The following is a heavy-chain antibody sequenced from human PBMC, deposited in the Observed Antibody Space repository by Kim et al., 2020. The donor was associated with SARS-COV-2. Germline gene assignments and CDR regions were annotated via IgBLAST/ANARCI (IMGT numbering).Heavy chain of an antibody. V-gene: IGHV3-23*01. J-gene: IGHJ4*02. CDR2: ISGSGGST. CDR1: GFTFSSYA. CDR3: AKVATNIAARPYISDY. D-gene: IGHD6-6*01. Sequence: GGSLRLSCAASGFTFSSYAMSWVRQAPGKGLEWVSAISGSGGSTYYADSVKGRFTISRDNSKNTLYLQMNSLRAEDTAVYYCAKVATNIAARPYISDYWGQGTLVTVSS.